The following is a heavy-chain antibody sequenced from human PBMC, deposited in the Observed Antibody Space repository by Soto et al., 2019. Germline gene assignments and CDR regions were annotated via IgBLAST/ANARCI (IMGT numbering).Heavy chain of an antibody. CDR3: AKGSGDYVGYYYGMDV. D-gene: IGHD4-17*01. Sequence: GGSLRLSCAASGFTFDDYAMHWVRQAPGKGLEWVSGISWNSGSIGYADSVKGRFTTSRDNAKNSLYLQMNSLRAEDTALYYCAKGSGDYVGYYYGMDVWGQGTTVTVSS. CDR1: GFTFDDYA. CDR2: ISWNSGSI. V-gene: IGHV3-9*01. J-gene: IGHJ6*02.